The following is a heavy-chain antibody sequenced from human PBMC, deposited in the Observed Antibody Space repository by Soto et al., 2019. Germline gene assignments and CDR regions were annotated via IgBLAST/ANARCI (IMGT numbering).Heavy chain of an antibody. J-gene: IGHJ4*02. Sequence: EVQLAESGGGMVQPGGSLRLSCVASGFTFSSYDMQWVRKAPGTGLEYVSSISSNGGTTYYGNAVKGRFTIYRDNSKNTLYLQMGSLRAEDMAVYYCVRRVAGNYDYWGQGTLVTVSS. D-gene: IGHD1-7*01. CDR3: VRRVAGNYDY. V-gene: IGHV3-64*01. CDR1: GFTFSSYD. CDR2: ISSNGGTT.